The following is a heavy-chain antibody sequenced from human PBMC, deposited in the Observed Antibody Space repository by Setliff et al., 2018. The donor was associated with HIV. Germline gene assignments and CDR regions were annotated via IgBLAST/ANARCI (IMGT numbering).Heavy chain of an antibody. CDR1: GGSISSGAYY. CDR2: MYTTGST. D-gene: IGHD3-3*02. CDR3: ARGRALGV. V-gene: IGHV4-61*09. Sequence: SETLSLTCAVSGGSISSGAYYWTWIRQPAGKGLDWIGHMYTTGSTNYNASLKSRVTMSVDTSKNQFSLKLSSVTAADTAVYYCARGRALGVWGQGTMVTVSS. J-gene: IGHJ3*01.